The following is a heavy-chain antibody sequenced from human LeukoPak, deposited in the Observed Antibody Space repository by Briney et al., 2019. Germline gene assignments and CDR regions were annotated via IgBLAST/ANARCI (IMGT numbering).Heavy chain of an antibody. CDR3: ARLVPLSSSGPRPYFDY. J-gene: IGHJ4*02. CDR1: GGSISSYY. V-gene: IGHV4-59*01. Sequence: SETLSLTCTVSGGSISSYYWSWIRQPPGKGLEWIGYIYYSGSTNYNPSLKSRVTISVDASKNQFSLKLSSVTAADTAVYYCARLVPLSSSGPRPYFDYWGQGTLVTVSS. CDR2: IYYSGST. D-gene: IGHD3-22*01.